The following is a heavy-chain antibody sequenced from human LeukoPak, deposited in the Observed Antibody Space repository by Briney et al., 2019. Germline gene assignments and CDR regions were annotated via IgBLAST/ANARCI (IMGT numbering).Heavy chain of an antibody. V-gene: IGHV3-21*01. CDR3: ARALYYDILTGYQTHTYYFDY. CDR1: GLTFSSYA. Sequence: GRSLRLSCAASGLTFSSYAMHWVRQAPGKGLEWGSSISSRSSDIYYAASVKGRFTISRDNARNSLYLQMSSLRAEDTAVYYCARALYYDILTGYQTHTYYFDYWGQGTLVTVSS. D-gene: IGHD3-9*01. CDR2: ISSRSSDI. J-gene: IGHJ4*02.